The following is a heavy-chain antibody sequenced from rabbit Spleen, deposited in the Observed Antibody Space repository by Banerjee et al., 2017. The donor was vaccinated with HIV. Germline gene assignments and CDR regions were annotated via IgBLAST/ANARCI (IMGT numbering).Heavy chain of an antibody. D-gene: IGHD7-1*01. J-gene: IGHJ4*01. V-gene: IGHV1S45*01. CDR1: GFSFSNKAV. Sequence: QEQLVESGGGLVKPEGSLKLSCTASGFSFSNKAVMCWVRQAPGKGLEWIACINAVTGKAVYASWAKGRFTISKTSSTTVTLQMNSLTAADTATYFCVREAGYAGYGDGNLWGPGTLVTVS. CDR3: VREAGYAGYGDGNL. CDR2: INAVTGKA.